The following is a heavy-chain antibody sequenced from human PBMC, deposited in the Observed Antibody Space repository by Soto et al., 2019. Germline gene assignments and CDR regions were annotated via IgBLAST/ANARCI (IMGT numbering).Heavy chain of an antibody. V-gene: IGHV3-11*01. CDR3: ARRLPRSALVGATLADAFDI. J-gene: IGHJ3*02. CDR1: GFTFSDYY. Sequence: PGGSLRLSCAASGFTFSDYYMSWIRQAPGKGLEWVSYISSSGSTIYYADSVKGRFTISRDNAKNSLYLQMNSLRAEDTAVYYCARRLPRSALVGATLADAFDIWGQGTMVTVSS. D-gene: IGHD1-26*01. CDR2: ISSSGSTI.